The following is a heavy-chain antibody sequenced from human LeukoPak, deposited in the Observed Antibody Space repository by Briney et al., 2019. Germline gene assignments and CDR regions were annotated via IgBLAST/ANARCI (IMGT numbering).Heavy chain of an antibody. J-gene: IGHJ6*03. CDR3: VRDTRYDMDV. CDR1: GASISSGKYY. Sequence: SQTLSLTCTVSGASISSGKYYWSWIRQPAGKGLEWIGRVYISGTPTYNPSLKGRVSMSVDTSRNQFSLRLNSVTAADTALYYCVRDTRYDMDVWGKGTTVTVSS. CDR2: VYISGTP. V-gene: IGHV4-61*02.